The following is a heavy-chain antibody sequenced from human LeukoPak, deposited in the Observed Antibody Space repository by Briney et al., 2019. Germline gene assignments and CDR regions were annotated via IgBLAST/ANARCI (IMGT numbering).Heavy chain of an antibody. V-gene: IGHV3-21*01. J-gene: IGHJ4*02. CDR2: ISNSSSYI. Sequence: GGSLRLSCAASGFTFSSYSMNWVRQAPGKGLEWVSSISNSSSYIYYADSREGPFIMRRNNAKNSMYLQMNSLRAEDTAVYYCARAALAVAPTTGYWGQGTLVTVSS. D-gene: IGHD6-19*01. CDR1: GFTFSSYS. CDR3: ARAALAVAPTTGY.